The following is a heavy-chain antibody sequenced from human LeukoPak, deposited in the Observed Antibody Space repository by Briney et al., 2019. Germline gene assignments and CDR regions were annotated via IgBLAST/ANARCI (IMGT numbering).Heavy chain of an antibody. V-gene: IGHV1-69*05. CDR2: IIPIFGTA. CDR1: EGTVSSYA. CDR3: ARDLFLDSFDP. J-gene: IGHJ5*02. Sequence: GASVKVSCKAAEGTVSSYAISWVRQAPGQGLKWMGGIIPIFGTANYAQKFQVRVTINTDESTSPAYMEMRRLRSEDTAVYYCARDLFLDSFDPWGQGTLVTVSS. D-gene: IGHD3/OR15-3a*01.